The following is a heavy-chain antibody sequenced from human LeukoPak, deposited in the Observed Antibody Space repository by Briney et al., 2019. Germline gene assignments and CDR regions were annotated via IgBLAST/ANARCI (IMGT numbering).Heavy chain of an antibody. D-gene: IGHD3-3*01. CDR3: ARDKHYAFDM. J-gene: IGHJ4*02. CDR2: IYVGGRTT. Sequence: GGSLRLSCVVSGFTFIEYTMNWVRQAPGKGLEWISYIYVGGRTTWYADSVKGRFTISTDSAKNSLFLQMDSLRAEDTAVYYCARDKHYAFDMWGQGTLVTVSS. CDR1: GFTFIEYT. V-gene: IGHV3-48*01.